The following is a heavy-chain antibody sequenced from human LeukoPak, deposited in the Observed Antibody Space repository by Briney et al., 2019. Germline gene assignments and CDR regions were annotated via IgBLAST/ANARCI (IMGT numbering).Heavy chain of an antibody. CDR1: GFTVSSSY. Sequence: GGSLRLSCAASGFTVSSSYLSWVRQAPGKGLEWVSVIYSDGSRYCADSVKGRFNISRDNSKNTVYLQMNNLRAEDTAVYYCARGDSSSWYLLTIPFDYWGQGTLVTVSS. CDR2: IYSDGSR. D-gene: IGHD6-13*01. J-gene: IGHJ4*02. V-gene: IGHV3-53*01. CDR3: ARGDSSSWYLLTIPFDY.